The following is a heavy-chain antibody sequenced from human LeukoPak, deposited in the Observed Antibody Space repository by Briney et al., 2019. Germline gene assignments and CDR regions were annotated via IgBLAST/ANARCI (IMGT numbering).Heavy chain of an antibody. CDR1: GGSISSYY. CDR2: IYYSGST. Sequence: PSETLSLTCTVSGGSISSYYWSWIRQPPGKGLEWIGYIYYSGSTNYNPSLKSRVTISVDTSKNQFSLELSSVTAADTAVYYCARTEDYGDYSWFDPWGQGTLVTVSS. V-gene: IGHV4-59*01. CDR3: ARTEDYGDYSWFDP. J-gene: IGHJ5*02. D-gene: IGHD4-17*01.